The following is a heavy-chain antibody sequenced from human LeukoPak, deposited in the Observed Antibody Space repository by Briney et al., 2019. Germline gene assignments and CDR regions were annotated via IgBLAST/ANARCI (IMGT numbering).Heavy chain of an antibody. CDR3: ARDVLDYYGSTPDKQRHYYFDF. CDR2: IAPSGTT. V-gene: IGHV4-38-2*01. CDR1: GSSIGTFSY. D-gene: IGHD3-10*01. J-gene: IGHJ4*02. Sequence: PSETLSLTCAVSGSSIGTFSYWAWIRQSPGQGLDCIGTIAPSGTTFSSPPLTTRVTLSVDSSKIHSSLNLSSVTAADTAVYYCARDVLDYYGSTPDKQRHYYFDFWGRGTLVTVSS.